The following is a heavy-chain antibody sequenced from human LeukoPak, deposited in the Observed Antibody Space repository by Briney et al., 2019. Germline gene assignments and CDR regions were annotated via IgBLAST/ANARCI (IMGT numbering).Heavy chain of an antibody. V-gene: IGHV1-69*02. D-gene: IGHD2-2*02. Sequence: SVKVSXKASGGTFRSYTISWVRQAPGQGLEWMGRIIPILGIANYAQKFQGRVTITADKSTSTAYMELSSLRSEDTAVYYCARVRYCSSTSCYTFDYWGQGTLVTVSS. CDR2: IIPILGIA. CDR1: GGTFRSYT. CDR3: ARVRYCSSTSCYTFDY. J-gene: IGHJ4*02.